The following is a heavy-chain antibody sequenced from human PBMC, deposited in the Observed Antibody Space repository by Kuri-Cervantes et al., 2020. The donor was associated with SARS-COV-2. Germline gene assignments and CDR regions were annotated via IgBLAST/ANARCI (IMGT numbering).Heavy chain of an antibody. V-gene: IGHV1-2*02. Sequence: ASVKVSCKASGYTFTSYDINWVRQATGQGLEWMGWMNPNSGGTNYAQKFQGRVTMTRDTSISTAYMELSSLTSEDTAIYYCYCAPKEGFDSWGQGTLVTVSS. J-gene: IGHJ4*02. D-gene: IGHD2-21*01. CDR3: YCAPKEGFDS. CDR2: MNPNSGGT. CDR1: GYTFTSYD.